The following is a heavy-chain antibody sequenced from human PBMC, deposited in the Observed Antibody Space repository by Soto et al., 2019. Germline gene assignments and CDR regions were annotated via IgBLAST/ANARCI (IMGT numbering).Heavy chain of an antibody. CDR3: ARGSTLHRLLARTLGSLRWFDP. Sequence: SETLSLPCAVYGGSFSGYYWSWIRQPPGKGLEWIGEINHSGSTNYNPSLKSRVTISVATAKNQFSLKLSSVTAADTAVYYWARGSTLHRLLARTLGSLRWFDPAGQGTLVTVSS. CDR1: GGSFSGYY. D-gene: IGHD2-15*01. V-gene: IGHV4-34*01. CDR2: INHSGST. J-gene: IGHJ5*02.